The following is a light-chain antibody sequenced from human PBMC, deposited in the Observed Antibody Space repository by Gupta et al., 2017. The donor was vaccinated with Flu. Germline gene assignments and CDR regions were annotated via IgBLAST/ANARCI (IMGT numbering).Light chain of an antibody. CDR3: QPRPNSLPQLT. CDR2: DAS. Sequence: EIVLTQSPAPLSLSPGDRATLSCRASQSVSTYLAWYKQKPGRPPRLLIYDASARASGIPARFSGSGGGTDFXLSISSXDPEDFAVYSCQPRPNSLPQLTFGXGTKVEIK. V-gene: IGKV3-11*01. CDR1: QSVSTY. J-gene: IGKJ4*01.